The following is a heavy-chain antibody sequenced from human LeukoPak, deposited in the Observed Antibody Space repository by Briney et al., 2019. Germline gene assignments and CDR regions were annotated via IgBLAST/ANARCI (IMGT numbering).Heavy chain of an antibody. CDR1: GFTFSNYS. J-gene: IGHJ4*02. Sequence: GGPLRLSCAASGFTFSNYSMNWVRQAPGKGLEWVSYISTRSGTIYYTDSVKGRFTISRDNAKNSLYLQMNSLRDEDTAVYYCARDRGGYESFDSWGQGILVTVSS. CDR3: ARDRGGYESFDS. V-gene: IGHV3-48*02. CDR2: ISTRSGTI. D-gene: IGHD5-12*01.